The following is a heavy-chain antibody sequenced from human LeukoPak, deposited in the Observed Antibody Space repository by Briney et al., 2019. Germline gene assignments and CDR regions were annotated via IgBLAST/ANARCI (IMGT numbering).Heavy chain of an antibody. CDR1: GYSFNSYW. D-gene: IGHD5-24*01. CDR2: IYPGDSDT. J-gene: IGHJ3*02. V-gene: IGHV5-51*01. CDR3: ARPMATIDAFDI. Sequence: GESLKTSSKGSGYSFNSYWIGWVRQMPGKGLEWMGIIYPGDSDTRYSPSFQGQVTSSADKSISTAYLQWSSLKASNTAMYYCARPMATIDAFDIWGKGTMVTVSS.